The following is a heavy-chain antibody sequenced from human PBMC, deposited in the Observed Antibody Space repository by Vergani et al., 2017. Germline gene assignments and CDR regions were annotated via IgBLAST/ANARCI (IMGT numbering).Heavy chain of an antibody. D-gene: IGHD2-2*01. Sequence: EVQLVESGGGLVKPGGSLRLSCAASGFTFSNAWMSWVRQAPGKGLEWVGRIKSKTDGGTTDYAAPVKGRFTISRDDSKNTLYLQMNSLKTEDTAVYYCTTDADFGCSSTSCYWGQGTLVTVSS. J-gene: IGHJ4*02. CDR3: TTDADFGCSSTSCY. CDR1: GFTFSNAW. V-gene: IGHV3-15*01. CDR2: IKSKTDGGTT.